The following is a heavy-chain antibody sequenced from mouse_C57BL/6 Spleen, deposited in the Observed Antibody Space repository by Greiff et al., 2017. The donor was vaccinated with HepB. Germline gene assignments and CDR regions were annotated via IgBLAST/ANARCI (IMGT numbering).Heavy chain of an antibody. CDR2: ISNGGGST. CDR3: ARGTGAFDY. Sequence: DVMLVESGGGLVQPGGSLKLSCAASGFTFSDYYMYWVRQTPEKRLEWVAYISNGGGSTYYPDTVKGRFTISRDNAKNTLYLQMSRLKSEDTAMYYCARGTGAFDYWGQGTTLTVSS. V-gene: IGHV5-12*01. J-gene: IGHJ2*01. CDR1: GFTFSDYY. D-gene: IGHD4-1*01.